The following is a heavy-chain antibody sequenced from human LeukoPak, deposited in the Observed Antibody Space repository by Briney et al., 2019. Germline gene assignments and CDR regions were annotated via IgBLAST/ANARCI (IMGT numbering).Heavy chain of an antibody. V-gene: IGHV4-4*07. CDR3: ARQGGYCSSTSRFPNYYYFYYYMDV. Sequence: SETLSLTCTVSGGSISSYYWSWIRQPAGKGLEWIGRIYTSGSTNYNPSLKSRVTMSVDTSKNQFSLMLSSVTAADTAIYYCARQGGYCSSTSRFPNYYYFYYYMDVWGKGTTVIVSS. J-gene: IGHJ6*03. CDR1: GGSISSYY. CDR2: IYTSGST. D-gene: IGHD2-2*03.